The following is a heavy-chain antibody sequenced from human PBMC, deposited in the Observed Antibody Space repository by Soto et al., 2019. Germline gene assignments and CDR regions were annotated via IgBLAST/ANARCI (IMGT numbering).Heavy chain of an antibody. CDR1: GFPFSNAW. V-gene: IGHV3-15*07. Sequence: GGSLRLSCAASGFPFSNAWINWVRKAPGKGLEWVGRIKSKTDGGTTDYAEPVKGRFAISRDDSNNMVYLQMNSLKIEDTAVYYCTTDSYSTIIIVRFDYWGHGTLVTVSS. D-gene: IGHD3-22*01. CDR3: TTDSYSTIIIVRFDY. CDR2: IKSKTDGGTT. J-gene: IGHJ4*01.